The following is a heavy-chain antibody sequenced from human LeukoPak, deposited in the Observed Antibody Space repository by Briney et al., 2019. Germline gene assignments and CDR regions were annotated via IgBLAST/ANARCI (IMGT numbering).Heavy chain of an antibody. CDR1: GGSISSGGYY. CDR2: IYYSGST. CDR3: ARLWLQTRGIAYFDY. D-gene: IGHD5-24*01. Sequence: SETLSLTCTVSGGSISSGGYYWSWIRQHPGKGLEWIGYIYYSGSTNYNPSLKSRVTISVDTSKNQFSLKLSSVTAADTAAYYCARLWLQTRGIAYFDYWGQGTLVTVSS. V-gene: IGHV4-61*08. J-gene: IGHJ4*02.